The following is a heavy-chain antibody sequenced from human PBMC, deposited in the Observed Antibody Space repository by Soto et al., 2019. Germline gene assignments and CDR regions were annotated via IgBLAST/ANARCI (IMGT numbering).Heavy chain of an antibody. CDR3: ARGLYGDYDWNDYYYGMDV. J-gene: IGHJ6*02. D-gene: IGHD4-17*01. CDR1: GYTFTSYY. CDR2: INPSGGST. Sequence: ASVKVSCKASGYTFTSYYMHWVRQAPGQGLEWMGIINPSGGSTSYAQKFQGRVTMTRDTSTSTVYMELSSLRSEDTAVYYCARGLYGDYDWNDYYYGMDVWGQGTTVTVSS. V-gene: IGHV1-46*01.